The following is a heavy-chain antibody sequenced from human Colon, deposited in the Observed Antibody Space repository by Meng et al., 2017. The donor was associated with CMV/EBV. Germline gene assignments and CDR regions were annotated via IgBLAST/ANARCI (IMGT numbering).Heavy chain of an antibody. CDR3: ADFENGPGY. D-gene: IGHD1-14*01. CDR2: ISGSGIET. V-gene: IGHV3-23*01. J-gene: IGHJ4*02. CDR1: GFTFSNYA. Sequence: EVQLLGSGGGLVQPGGSLRLSCAASGFTFSNYAISWVRQAPGKGLEWVSAISGSGIETFYADSVKGRFFISRDNSENQVFLQMNNLRVEDTAVYSCADFENGPGYWGQGTLVTVSS.